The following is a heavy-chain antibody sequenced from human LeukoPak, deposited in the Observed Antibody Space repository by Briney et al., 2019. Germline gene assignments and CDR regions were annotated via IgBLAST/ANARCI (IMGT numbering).Heavy chain of an antibody. V-gene: IGHV4-31*11. D-gene: IGHD4-17*01. Sequence: PSQTLSLTCAVSGGSILSTNWWSWVRQPPGKGLEWIAYIYYTGTTYYNPSLKSRVTLSIDTSKNQFSLRLTSVTAADTAVYYCARNREFGEYYFDFWGRGTLVTVSS. CDR2: IYYTGTT. CDR3: ARNREFGEYYFDF. CDR1: GGSILSTNW. J-gene: IGHJ4*02.